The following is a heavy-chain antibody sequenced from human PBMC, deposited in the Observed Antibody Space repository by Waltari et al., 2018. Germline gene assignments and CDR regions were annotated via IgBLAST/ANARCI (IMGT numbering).Heavy chain of an antibody. Sequence: EVHLLESGGGLVQPGGSLRLSCVASGFTFAGYAMSWVRQAPGTGLEWVSSISGSGTGTYYADSGKGRFIISRDNAKNTLYLEMNSLRVEDTAVYYCAKWARQLGRAWFDPWGQGTLVTVSS. V-gene: IGHV3-23*01. CDR1: GFTFAGYA. J-gene: IGHJ5*02. CDR2: ISGSGTGT. CDR3: AKWARQLGRAWFDP. D-gene: IGHD6-6*01.